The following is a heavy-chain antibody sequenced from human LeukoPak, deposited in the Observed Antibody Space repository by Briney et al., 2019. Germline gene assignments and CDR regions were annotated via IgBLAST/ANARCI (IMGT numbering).Heavy chain of an antibody. Sequence: SETLSLTCSVSGGSISSYHWSWIWQPPGKGLEWIGYIYYSGSTNYNPSLKSRVTISVDTSKNQFSLKLSSVTAADTAVYYCARDYGSSGYYYWGQGTLVTVSS. V-gene: IGHV4-59*01. CDR2: IYYSGST. D-gene: IGHD3-22*01. J-gene: IGHJ4*02. CDR1: GGSISSYH. CDR3: ARDYGSSGYYY.